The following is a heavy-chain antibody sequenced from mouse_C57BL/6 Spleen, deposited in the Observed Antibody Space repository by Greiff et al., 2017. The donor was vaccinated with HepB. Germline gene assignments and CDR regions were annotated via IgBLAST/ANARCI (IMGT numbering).Heavy chain of an antibody. V-gene: IGHV1-26*01. CDR1: GYTFTDYY. CDR2: INPNNGGT. CDR3: ARKPFYDGYPAWFAY. Sequence: VQLQQSGPELVKPGASLKISCKASGYTFTDYYMNWVKQSHGKSLEWIGDINPNNGGTSYNQKFKGKATLTVDKSSSTAYMELRSLTSEDSAVYYCARKPFYDGYPAWFAYWGQGTLVTVSA. J-gene: IGHJ3*01. D-gene: IGHD2-3*01.